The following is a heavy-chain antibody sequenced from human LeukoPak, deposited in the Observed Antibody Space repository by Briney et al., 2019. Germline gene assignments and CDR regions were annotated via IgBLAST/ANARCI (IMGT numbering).Heavy chain of an antibody. CDR2: LYYSGRT. CDR3: ARTLSESYYYYGTDV. J-gene: IGHJ6*02. CDR1: GGSISSYY. D-gene: IGHD6-19*01. V-gene: IGHV4-59*01. Sequence: SESLSLTCTVSGGSISSYYWSWIRQPPGKGLEWIGYLYYSGRTNYNPSLKSRVTISVDTSKNQISLKLSSVTAADTAVYYCARTLSESYYYYGTDVWGQGTTVTGSS.